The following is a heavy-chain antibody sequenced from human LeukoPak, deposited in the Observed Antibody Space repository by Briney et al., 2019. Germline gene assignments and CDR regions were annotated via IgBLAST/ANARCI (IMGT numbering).Heavy chain of an antibody. D-gene: IGHD6-13*01. Sequence: PSETLSLTCTVSGGSISSGSYYWSWIRQPAGKGLEWIGRIYTSGNTNYNPSLKSRVTISLDTSKNQFSLKLSSVTAADTAVYYCAREGGGIAAAVDYWGQGTLVTVSS. J-gene: IGHJ4*02. CDR2: IYTSGNT. CDR3: AREGGGIAAAVDY. CDR1: GGSISSGSYY. V-gene: IGHV4-61*02.